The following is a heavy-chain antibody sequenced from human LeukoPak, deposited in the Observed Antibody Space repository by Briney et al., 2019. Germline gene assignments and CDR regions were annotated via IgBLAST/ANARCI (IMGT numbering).Heavy chain of an antibody. CDR1: GFTVSSNY. Sequence: PGGSLRLSCAASGFTVSSNYMSWVRQAPGKGLEWVSVIYSGGNTYYADSVKGRFTISRDNSKNTLYLQMDSLRAEDTAVYYCARLGPYYFDYWGQGTLVTVSS. CDR2: IYSGGNT. D-gene: IGHD3-16*01. CDR3: ARLGPYYFDY. J-gene: IGHJ4*02. V-gene: IGHV3-53*01.